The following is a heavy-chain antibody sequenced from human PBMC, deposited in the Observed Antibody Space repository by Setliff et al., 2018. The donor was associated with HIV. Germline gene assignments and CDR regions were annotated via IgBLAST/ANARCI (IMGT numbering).Heavy chain of an antibody. V-gene: IGHV4-59*12. CDR3: ARRAGSDYFTRFDY. J-gene: IGHJ4*02. CDR2: IYNSGYT. Sequence: SETLSLTCTVSGGSISSYYWNWIRQPPGKGLEWIGYIYNSGYTNYKPSLKSRVTILGDTSKNQFSLKLSSVTAADTAVYYCARRAGSDYFTRFDYWGQGTLVTVSS. CDR1: GGSISSYY. D-gene: IGHD3-10*01.